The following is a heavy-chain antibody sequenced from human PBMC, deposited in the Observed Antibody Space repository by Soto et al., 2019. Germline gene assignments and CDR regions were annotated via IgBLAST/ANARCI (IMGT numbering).Heavy chain of an antibody. CDR1: GGSFSGYY. D-gene: IGHD3-16*02. V-gene: IGHV4-34*01. CDR2: INHSGST. Sequence: QVQLQQWGAGLLKPSETLSLTCAVYGGSFSGYYWSWIRQPPGKGLEWIGEINHSGSTNYNPSLKSRVTISLDTSKNQFSLKLSSVTAADTAVYYCARKFGDYVWGSYRDDSFDIWGQGTMVTVAS. CDR3: ARKFGDYVWGSYRDDSFDI. J-gene: IGHJ3*02.